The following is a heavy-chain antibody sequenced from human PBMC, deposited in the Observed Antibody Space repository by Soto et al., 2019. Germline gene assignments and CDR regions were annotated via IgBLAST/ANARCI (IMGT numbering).Heavy chain of an antibody. Sequence: SETLSLTCTVSGGSVSSGSYYWSWIRQPPGKGLEWIGYIYYSGSTNYNHSLKSRVTISVDTSKNQFSLKLSSVTAADTAVYYCARDSTLRDYYYYGMDVWGQGTTVTVSS. CDR3: ARDSTLRDYYYYGMDV. CDR2: IYYSGST. V-gene: IGHV4-61*01. J-gene: IGHJ6*02. D-gene: IGHD4-17*01. CDR1: GGSVSSGSYY.